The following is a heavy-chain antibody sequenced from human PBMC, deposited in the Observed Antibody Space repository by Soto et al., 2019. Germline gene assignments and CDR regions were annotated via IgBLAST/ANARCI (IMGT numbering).Heavy chain of an antibody. V-gene: IGHV4-31*03. CDR1: GGSISTGGYY. Sequence: QVQLQESGPGLVKPSQTLSLTCTVSGGSISTGGYYWSWIRQHPGKGLECIGYIYNSATTYYNPSPKSRVTISVDTSKNQFSLKLSSVTVADTAVYYCARDPAPWGQGALVTVSS. CDR3: ARDPAP. CDR2: IYNSATT. J-gene: IGHJ5*02.